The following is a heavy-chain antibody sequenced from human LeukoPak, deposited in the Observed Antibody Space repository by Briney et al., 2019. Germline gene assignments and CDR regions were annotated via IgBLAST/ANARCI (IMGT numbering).Heavy chain of an antibody. CDR1: GYTFTGYY. CDR3: ARMPSGPRAYYMDV. CDR2: ISAYNGNT. V-gene: IGHV1-18*04. Sequence: ASVKVSCKASGYTFTGYYMHWVRQAPGQGLEWMGWISAYNGNTNYAQRLQGRVTMTTDTPTSTAYMELRSLTSDDTAIYYCARMPSGPRAYYMDVWGKGTTVTVSS. D-gene: IGHD2-2*01. J-gene: IGHJ6*03.